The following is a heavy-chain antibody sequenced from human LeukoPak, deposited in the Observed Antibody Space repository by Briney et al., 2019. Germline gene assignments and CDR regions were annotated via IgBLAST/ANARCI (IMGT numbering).Heavy chain of an antibody. CDR2: ISSSSSYI. J-gene: IGHJ4*02. V-gene: IGHV3-21*01. CDR1: GFTFSSYS. D-gene: IGHD6-19*01. CDR3: ARDRSSGLDY. Sequence: GGSLRLSCAASGFTFSSYSMNWVRQAPGKGLEWVSSISSSSSYIYYADSVRGRFTISRDNAKNSLYLQMNSLRAEDTAVYYCARDRSSGLDYWGQGTLVTVSS.